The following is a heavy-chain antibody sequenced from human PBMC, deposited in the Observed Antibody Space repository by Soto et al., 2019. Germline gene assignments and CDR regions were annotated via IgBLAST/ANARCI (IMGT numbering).Heavy chain of an antibody. CDR2: ISSSSSYT. Sequence: QVQLLESGGGLVKPGGSLRLSCAASGFTFSDYYMSWIRQAPGKGLEWVSYISSSSSYTNYADSVKGRFTISRDNAKNSLYLKMNSLRAEDTVVYYCARADVVRGVRGMDVWGRGTTVTVSS. CDR3: ARADVVRGVRGMDV. D-gene: IGHD3-10*01. CDR1: GFTFSDYY. V-gene: IGHV3-11*06. J-gene: IGHJ6*02.